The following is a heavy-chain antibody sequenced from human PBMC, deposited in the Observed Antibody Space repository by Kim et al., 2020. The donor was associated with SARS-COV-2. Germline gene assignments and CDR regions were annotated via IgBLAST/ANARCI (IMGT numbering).Heavy chain of an antibody. J-gene: IGHJ4*02. V-gene: IGHV3-33*05. CDR1: GFIFRNFG. Sequence: GGSLRLSCAASGFIFRNFGMHWVRQAPGKGLEWVAFISNDGTTAIYADSVRGRFTISRDYSENKLYLQMDSLSAGDTAVYYCARPSRSNFDFWGQGTLVTVSS. CDR3: ARPSRSNFDF. CDR2: ISNDGTTA.